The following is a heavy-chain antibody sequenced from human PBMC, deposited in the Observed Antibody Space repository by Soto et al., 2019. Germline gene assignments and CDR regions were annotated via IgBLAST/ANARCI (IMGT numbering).Heavy chain of an antibody. CDR1: GVTFGSYA. CDR3: AKIRWTISLQEEDAI. Sequence: QVQLVQSWAEVKKPGSSVKVSCKSSGVTFGSYAISWVRQAPGQGLEWMGGVIPIFGTPHYAQKFHGRVTITADIPTSTAYLELSSLKSADTAVYYCAKIRWTISLQEEDAIWGQGTLVTVSS. D-gene: IGHD2-15*01. J-gene: IGHJ4*02. V-gene: IGHV1-69*06. CDR2: VIPIFGTP.